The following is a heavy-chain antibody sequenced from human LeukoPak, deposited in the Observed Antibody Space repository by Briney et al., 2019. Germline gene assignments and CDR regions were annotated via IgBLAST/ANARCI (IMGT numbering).Heavy chain of an antibody. V-gene: IGHV3-7*03. Sequence: GGSLRLSCAVSGLAFSRFRMSWVRQAPGKGMEWVANISEDGNEKNYVDSVRGRFTISRDNAKDSLYLQMNSLRAEDTAVYYCASGGHLDYWGQGAPVTVSS. D-gene: IGHD3-16*01. CDR2: ISEDGNEK. J-gene: IGHJ4*02. CDR1: GLAFSRFR. CDR3: ASGGHLDY.